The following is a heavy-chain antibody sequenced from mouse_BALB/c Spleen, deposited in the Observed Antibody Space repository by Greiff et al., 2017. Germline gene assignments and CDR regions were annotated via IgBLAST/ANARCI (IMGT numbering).Heavy chain of an antibody. Sequence: EVQLQQSGPELVKPGASVKISCKASGYTFTDYNMHWVKQSHGKSLEWIGYIYPYNGGTGYNQKFKSKATLTVDNSSSTAYMELRSLTSEDSAVYYCARRRYDPFAYWGQGTLVTVSA. J-gene: IGHJ3*01. CDR1: GYTFTDYN. CDR2: IYPYNGGT. D-gene: IGHD2-14*01. CDR3: ARRRYDPFAY. V-gene: IGHV1S29*02.